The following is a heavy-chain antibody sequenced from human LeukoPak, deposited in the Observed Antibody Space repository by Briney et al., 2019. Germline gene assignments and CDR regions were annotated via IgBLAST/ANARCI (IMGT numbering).Heavy chain of an antibody. V-gene: IGHV4-34*01. Sequence: SETLSLTCAVYGGSFSDYSWSWLRQTPEKGLEWIGEINHSGSTNYNPSLKSRVIMSVDTSKNQSSLKLSSVTAADTAVYYCARGVSSSWYAEYFQHWGQGTLVTVSS. D-gene: IGHD6-13*01. J-gene: IGHJ1*01. CDR1: GGSFSDYS. CDR2: INHSGST. CDR3: ARGVSSSWYAEYFQH.